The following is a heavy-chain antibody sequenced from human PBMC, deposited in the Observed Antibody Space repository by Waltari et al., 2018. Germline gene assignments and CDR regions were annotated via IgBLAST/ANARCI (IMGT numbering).Heavy chain of an antibody. Sequence: QLQLQESGPGLLKPSETLSLTCAVYGGSFSGYYWSWIRQPPGKGLEWIGKINHSGSTNYNPSLKSRVTISVDTSKNQFSLKLSSVTAADTAVYYCARKKYCSSTSCPPGGWFDPWGQGTLVTVSS. CDR1: GGSFSGYY. CDR2: INHSGST. CDR3: ARKKYCSSTSCPPGGWFDP. J-gene: IGHJ5*02. D-gene: IGHD2-2*01. V-gene: IGHV4-34*01.